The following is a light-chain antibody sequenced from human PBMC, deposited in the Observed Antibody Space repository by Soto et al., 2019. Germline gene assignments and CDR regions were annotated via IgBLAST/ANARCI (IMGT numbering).Light chain of an antibody. Sequence: EIVMTPSPASLSVSPVERVTLSCRAGQGVTTNFAWYQQKSGQSPRLLIYDVSTRATGVPARFSGTGSETDFTLTISGLQSEDSAVYFCQQYNNWPFSFGQGTRLEIK. CDR2: DVS. V-gene: IGKV3-15*01. J-gene: IGKJ5*01. CDR3: QQYNNWPFS. CDR1: QGVTTN.